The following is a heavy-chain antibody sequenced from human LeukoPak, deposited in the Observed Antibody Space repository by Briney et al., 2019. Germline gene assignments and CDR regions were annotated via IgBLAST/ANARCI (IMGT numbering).Heavy chain of an antibody. CDR1: GFTVSSNY. Sequence: GGSLRLSCAASGFTVSSNYMSWVRQAPGKGLEWDSVIYSGGSTYYADSVKGRFTISRDNSKNTLYLQMNSLRAEDTAVYYCARGPPLFGEHYYYYGMDVWGEGTTVTVSS. D-gene: IGHD3-10*01. J-gene: IGHJ6*04. CDR3: ARGPPLFGEHYYYYGMDV. V-gene: IGHV3-66*02. CDR2: IYSGGST.